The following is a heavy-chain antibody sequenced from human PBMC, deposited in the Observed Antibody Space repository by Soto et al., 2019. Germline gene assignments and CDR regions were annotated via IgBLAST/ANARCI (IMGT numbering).Heavy chain of an antibody. J-gene: IGHJ6*02. CDR1: GYSFTSYW. Sequence: PGESLKISCKGSGYSFTSYWIGWVRQMPGKGLEWMGIIYPGDSDTRYSPSFQGQVTISADKSISTAYLQWSSLKASDTAMYYCARLGPSSGGYYYGMDVWGQGTMVTVSS. V-gene: IGHV5-51*01. CDR3: ARLGPSSGGYYYGMDV. CDR2: IYPGDSDT.